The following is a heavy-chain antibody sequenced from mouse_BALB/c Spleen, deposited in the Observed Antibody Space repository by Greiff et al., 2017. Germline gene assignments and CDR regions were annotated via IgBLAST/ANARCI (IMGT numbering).Heavy chain of an antibody. CDR2: ISSGGST. D-gene: IGHD2-14*01. J-gene: IGHJ3*01. V-gene: IGHV5-6-5*01. CDR3: ARGLGDYRYGFAY. CDR1: GFTFSSYA. Sequence: EVKLVESGGGLVKPGGSLKLSCAASGFTFSSYAMSWVRQSPEKRLEWVASISSGGSTYYPDSVKGRFTISRDNARNILYLQMSSLRSEDTAMYYCARGLGDYRYGFAYWGQGTLVTVSA.